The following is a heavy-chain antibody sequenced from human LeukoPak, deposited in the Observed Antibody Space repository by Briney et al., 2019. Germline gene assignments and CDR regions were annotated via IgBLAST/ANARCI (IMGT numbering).Heavy chain of an antibody. CDR3: ARIRGTYCSSTTCSFEDF. D-gene: IGHD2-2*01. CDR1: GFSFPNHEKC. J-gene: IGHJ4*02. Sequence: SGPTLVNPPQTLTLTCTFSGFSFPNHEKCVTWIRQPPGKALEWLLRIDWDDDKYYSASMKTRLTISKGTSENQVVLTMTNMDPVDTATYYCARIRGTYCSSTTCSFEDFWGQGTLVTVSS. CDR2: IDWDDDK. V-gene: IGHV2-70*11.